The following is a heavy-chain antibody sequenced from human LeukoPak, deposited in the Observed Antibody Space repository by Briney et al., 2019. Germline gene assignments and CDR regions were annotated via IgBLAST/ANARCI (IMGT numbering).Heavy chain of an antibody. CDR2: IKQDGREK. CDR1: GFIFSNYW. CDR3: ARDKSYGDSEDY. D-gene: IGHD4-17*01. Sequence: GGSLRLSCSASGFIFSNYWMSWVRQAPGKGLEWVANIKQDGREKYYVDSVKGRFAISRDNAKNSLSLQMNSLRAEDTAVYYCARDKSYGDSEDYWGQGTLVTVSS. J-gene: IGHJ4*02. V-gene: IGHV3-7*05.